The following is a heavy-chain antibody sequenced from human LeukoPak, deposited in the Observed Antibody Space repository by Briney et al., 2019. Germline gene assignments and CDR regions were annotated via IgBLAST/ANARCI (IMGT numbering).Heavy chain of an antibody. CDR1: GLPFSRYG. D-gene: IGHD3-9*01. J-gene: IGHJ6*02. CDR2: IRSDGRNK. CDR3: AREGRITIFSRMDV. Sequence: GRSLRLSCAVSGLPFSRYGMHWVRQAPGKGLEWVAVIRSDGRNKYYGDSVKGRFIISRDNSKNTLYLQMNSLRAEDTAVYYCAREGRITIFSRMDVSGQGTTVTVSS. V-gene: IGHV3-33*01.